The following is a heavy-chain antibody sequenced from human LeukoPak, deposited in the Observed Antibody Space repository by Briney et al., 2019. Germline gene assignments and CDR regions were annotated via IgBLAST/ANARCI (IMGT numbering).Heavy chain of an antibody. CDR1: GFTFGDYA. V-gene: IGHV3-43D*04. CDR3: AKERRGYYMDV. J-gene: IGHJ6*03. Sequence: GGSLRLSCAASGFTFGDYAMQWARQAPGKGLEWVSLINWDATRTYYADSVKGRFTISRDNSKNSLSLQMNSLRPEDTALYYCAKERRGYYMDVSGKGTTVTVSS. D-gene: IGHD3-10*01. CDR2: INWDATRT.